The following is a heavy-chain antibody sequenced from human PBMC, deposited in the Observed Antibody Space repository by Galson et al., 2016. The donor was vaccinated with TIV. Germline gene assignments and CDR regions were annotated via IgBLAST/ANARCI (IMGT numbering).Heavy chain of an antibody. CDR3: TRVGLGFSLGSGFDP. Sequence: SLRLSCAASGFDIRGYALHWVRQAPGKGLEWVASISHDETTRYADSVMGRFTISRDVPRRLMFLQLNSLRVEDTALYRCTRVGLGFSLGSGFDPWGQGTLVSVSS. J-gene: IGHJ5*02. V-gene: IGHV3-30*04. CDR1: GFDIRGYA. CDR2: ISHDETTR. D-gene: IGHD3-10*01.